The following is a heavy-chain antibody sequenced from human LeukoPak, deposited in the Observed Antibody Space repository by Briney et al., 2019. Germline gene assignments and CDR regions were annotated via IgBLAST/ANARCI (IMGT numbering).Heavy chain of an antibody. V-gene: IGHV3-23*01. CDR1: GFTFSSXX. D-gene: IGHD4-17*01. CDR2: ISXSGGST. CDR3: AKDLYLTTVTNDY. J-gene: IGHJ4*02. Sequence: PGGSLRLSCAASGFTFSSXXXXXXRQXXXXXXXXXSAISXSGGSTYXXXXXXXXXTXXXDNSKNTLYLQMNSLRAEDTAVYYCAKDLYLTTVTNDYWGQGTLVTVSS.